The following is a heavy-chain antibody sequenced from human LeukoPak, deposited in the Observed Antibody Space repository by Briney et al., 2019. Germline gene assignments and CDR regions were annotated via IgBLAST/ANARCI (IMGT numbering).Heavy chain of an antibody. CDR2: IKSKPDGGTT. CDR3: TTDSLLGRDYYDSSGFLY. Sequence: PGGSLRLSRAASGFTFSNAWMSWVRQAPGKGLEWAGRIKSKPDGGTTDYAAPVQGRFTISRDDSTNTLYLQMNSLKTEDTAVYYCTTDSLLGRDYYDSSGFLYWGQGTLVTVSS. V-gene: IGHV3-15*01. D-gene: IGHD3-22*01. J-gene: IGHJ4*02. CDR1: GFTFSNAW.